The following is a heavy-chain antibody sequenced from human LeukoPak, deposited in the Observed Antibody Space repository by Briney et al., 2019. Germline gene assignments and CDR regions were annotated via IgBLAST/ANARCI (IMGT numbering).Heavy chain of an antibody. J-gene: IGHJ4*02. V-gene: IGHV3-20*04. CDR3: VQSITMFIG. CDR2: ISLNGGAT. D-gene: IGHD3-10*02. Sequence: GGSLRLSCVASGFTFDEYGMSWVRQAQGKGLEWVSGISLNGGATGYADSVKGRFTISRDNGKISLYLQMNSLRAEDTALYYCVQSITMFIGWGQGTLVTVSS. CDR1: GFTFDEYG.